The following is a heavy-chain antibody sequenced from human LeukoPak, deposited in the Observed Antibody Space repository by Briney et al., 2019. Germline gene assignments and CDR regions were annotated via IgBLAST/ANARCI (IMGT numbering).Heavy chain of an antibody. Sequence: GGSLRLSCAASGFNFSVYEMHWVRQAPGKGVEWISDISSSGTTIYYADSVKGRFTISRDNAKNSLYLQMNSLRAEDTAVYYCATLTVATSFDYWGQGTLVTVSS. J-gene: IGHJ4*02. CDR1: GFNFSVYE. CDR2: ISSSGTTI. V-gene: IGHV3-48*03. D-gene: IGHD5-12*01. CDR3: ATLTVATSFDY.